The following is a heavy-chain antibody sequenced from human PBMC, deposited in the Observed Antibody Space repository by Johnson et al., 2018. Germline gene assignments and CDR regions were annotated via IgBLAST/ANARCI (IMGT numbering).Heavy chain of an antibody. CDR2: IKQDGSEK. V-gene: IGHV3-7*01. CDR3: ERDQMMSLRRGVVKYHYYGMDV. J-gene: IGHJ6*02. Sequence: VQLVESGGGLVQPGESLRLSCAGSGFTFSNYWMSWVRQAPGKGLEWVANIKQDGSEKYYVDSVKGRFTISRDNAKESLYLQMNSLSAEETARYYCERDQMMSLRRGVVKYHYYGMDVWGQGTTVSVSS. D-gene: IGHD3-10*01. CDR1: GFTFSNYW.